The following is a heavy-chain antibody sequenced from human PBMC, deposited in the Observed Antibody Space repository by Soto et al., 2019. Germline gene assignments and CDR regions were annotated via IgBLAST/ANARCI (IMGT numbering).Heavy chain of an antibody. J-gene: IGHJ4*02. CDR3: VRDRFGSWTFDY. D-gene: IGHD6-13*01. CDR2: IHPTDGST. V-gene: IGHV1-46*01. CDR1: GYNFASNH. Sequence: QVQLVQSGAEVKEPGASVKVSCKASGYNFASNHMHWLRQIPGQGLEWMGIIHPTDGSTSYAQRFRGRITLTRDAPTNTDYMELRGLTSEDTAVYYCVRDRFGSWTFDYWGQGTLLTVSS.